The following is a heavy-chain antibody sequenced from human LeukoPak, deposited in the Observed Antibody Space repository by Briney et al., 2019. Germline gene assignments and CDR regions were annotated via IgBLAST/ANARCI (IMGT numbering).Heavy chain of an antibody. CDR1: GGSISSYY. J-gene: IGHJ4*02. CDR3: ARGYDYVWGSHRALGY. V-gene: IGHV4-59*01. D-gene: IGHD3-16*02. Sequence: SETLSLTCTVSGGSISSYYWSWIRQPPGKGLEWIGYIYYSGSTNYNPSLKSRVTISVETSKNQSSLKLSSVTAADTAVYYCARGYDYVWGSHRALGYWGQGTLVTVSS. CDR2: IYYSGST.